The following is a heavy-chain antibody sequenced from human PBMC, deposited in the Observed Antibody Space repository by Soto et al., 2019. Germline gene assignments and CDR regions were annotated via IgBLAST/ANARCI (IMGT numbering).Heavy chain of an antibody. Sequence: GGSLRLSCVGSGFIFSNNGMHWVRQTPGKGLEWVAFMSYDGSDTFYADSVKGRFAIPRDNSKNTLFLHMSNLRAEDTAMYYCTIVRVADSALDHWGQGTLVTVSS. V-gene: IGHV3-30*02. CDR2: MSYDGSDT. D-gene: IGHD3-10*02. CDR1: GFIFSNNG. J-gene: IGHJ4*02. CDR3: TIVRVADSALDH.